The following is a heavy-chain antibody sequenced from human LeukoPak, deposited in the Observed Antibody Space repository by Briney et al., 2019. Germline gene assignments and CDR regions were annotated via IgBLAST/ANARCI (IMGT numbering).Heavy chain of an antibody. CDR1: GFTFSSHE. CDR2: IYSAGST. J-gene: IGHJ4*02. V-gene: IGHV3-53*01. D-gene: IGHD4-17*01. Sequence: GGSLRLSCVGSGFTFSSHEMSWVRQAPGKGLEWVSTIYSAGSTNYADSVKGRFTISRDNSKNTMYLQMNSLRAEDTAVYYCAGGLRSGLIDYWGQGTLVTVSS. CDR3: AGGLRSGLIDY.